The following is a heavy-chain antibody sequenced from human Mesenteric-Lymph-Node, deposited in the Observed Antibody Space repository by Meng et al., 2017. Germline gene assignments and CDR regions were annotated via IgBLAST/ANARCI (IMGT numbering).Heavy chain of an antibody. Sequence: GESLKISCAASGFTFSSYSMNWVRQAPGKGLEWVSSISSSSSYIYYADSVKGRFTISRDNAKNSLYLQMNSLRAEDTAVYYCARVTSLDYWGQGTLVTVSS. D-gene: IGHD6-6*01. CDR1: GFTFSSYS. V-gene: IGHV3-21*01. CDR3: ARVTSLDY. CDR2: ISSSSSYI. J-gene: IGHJ4*02.